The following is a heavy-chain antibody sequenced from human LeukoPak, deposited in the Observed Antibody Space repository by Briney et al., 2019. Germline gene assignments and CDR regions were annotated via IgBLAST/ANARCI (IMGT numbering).Heavy chain of an antibody. CDR2: VSAANNP. J-gene: IGHJ4*02. CDR1: GYIYTPHH. V-gene: IGHV1-3*01. Sequence: ASVKVSCKTSGYIYTPHHIHWMRQAPGQGLELLGWVSAANNPEYSQKFQGRVVITRDASATTSYLELNSLRSEDTAVYYCAMSVEMPPIPSFDYWGQGTLVTVSS. D-gene: IGHD5-24*01. CDR3: AMSVEMPPIPSFDY.